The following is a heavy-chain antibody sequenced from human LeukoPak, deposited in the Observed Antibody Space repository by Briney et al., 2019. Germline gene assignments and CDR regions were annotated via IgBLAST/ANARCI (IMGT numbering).Heavy chain of an antibody. Sequence: PGGSLRLSCAASGFTFSDYYMSWIRQAPGKGLEWVSYISSSGSTIYYADSVKGRFTISRDNAKNSLYLQMNSLRAEDTAVYCCARDPPLKINYGGNSEAFDYWGQGTLVTVSS. CDR2: ISSSGSTI. D-gene: IGHD4-23*01. CDR3: ARDPPLKINYGGNSEAFDY. V-gene: IGHV3-11*01. J-gene: IGHJ4*02. CDR1: GFTFSDYY.